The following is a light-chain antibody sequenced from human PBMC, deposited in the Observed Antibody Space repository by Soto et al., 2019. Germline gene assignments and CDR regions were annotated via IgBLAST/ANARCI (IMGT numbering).Light chain of an antibody. V-gene: IGKV3-20*01. CDR3: QQYDGSPRT. CDR1: QSLTSSY. J-gene: IGKJ1*01. CDR2: GAS. Sequence: ILGTQSPGTLSLSPGERATLSCSASQSLTSSYLAWYQQKPGQAPRLLIYGASSRATGIPDRFTGSGSGTDFTLTISRLEPEDFAVYYCQQYDGSPRTFGQGTKVDIK.